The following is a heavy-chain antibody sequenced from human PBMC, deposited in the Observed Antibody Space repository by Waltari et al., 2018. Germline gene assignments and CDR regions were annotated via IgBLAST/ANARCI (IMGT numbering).Heavy chain of an antibody. Sequence: QVQLVQSGAEVKKPGASVKVSCKASGYTFTSYAMHWVRQAPGQRLEWMGWINAGNGNTKYSQKFQGRVTITRDTSASTAYMELSSLRSEDTAVYYCARDTYYGDLYYYYGMDVWGQGTTVTVSS. CDR3: ARDTYYGDLYYYYGMDV. V-gene: IGHV1-3*01. CDR2: INAGNGNT. J-gene: IGHJ6*02. CDR1: GYTFTSYA. D-gene: IGHD4-17*01.